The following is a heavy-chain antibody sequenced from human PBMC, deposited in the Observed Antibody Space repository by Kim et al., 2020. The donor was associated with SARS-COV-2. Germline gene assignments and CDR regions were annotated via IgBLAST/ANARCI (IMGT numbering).Heavy chain of an antibody. J-gene: IGHJ4*02. CDR2: IYTSGNT. V-gene: IGHV4-4*07. D-gene: IGHD4-17*01. CDR1: GGSISGFY. Sequence: SETLSLTCTVSGGSISGFYWNWIRQPAGKGLEYIGRIYTSGNTNYSPSLKSRVTMSIDTSKGQFSLNLRSVTAADTAVYYCARALTVYGDYIGYFDYWGQGALVTVSS. CDR3: ARALTVYGDYIGYFDY.